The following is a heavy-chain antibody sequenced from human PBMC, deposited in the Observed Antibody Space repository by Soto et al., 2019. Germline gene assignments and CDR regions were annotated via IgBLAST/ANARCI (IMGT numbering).Heavy chain of an antibody. CDR3: ANSINVFDY. V-gene: IGHV3-33*03. J-gene: IGHJ4*02. CDR2: IWYDGSNK. Sequence: GGSLRLSCAASGFPFSSYGMHWVRQAPGKGLDLVGVIWYDGSNKDYAESVKGRFTISRDNSKNMLYLQMNSLRADDTAVYYCANSINVFDYWGQGTLVTVSS. CDR1: GFPFSSYG.